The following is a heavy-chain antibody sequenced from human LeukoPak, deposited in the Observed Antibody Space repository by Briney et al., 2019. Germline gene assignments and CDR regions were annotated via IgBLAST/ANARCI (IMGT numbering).Heavy chain of an antibody. CDR1: GFTFSING. Sequence: GGSLRLSCAASGFTFSINGMHWVRQAPGKGLEWVAFIRYDGSNKYYADSVKGRFTISRDNSKNTLYLQMNSLRAEDTAVYYCAKDQPYSSSWYSFDYWGQGTLVTVSS. D-gene: IGHD6-13*01. V-gene: IGHV3-30*02. CDR3: AKDQPYSSSWYSFDY. CDR2: IRYDGSNK. J-gene: IGHJ4*02.